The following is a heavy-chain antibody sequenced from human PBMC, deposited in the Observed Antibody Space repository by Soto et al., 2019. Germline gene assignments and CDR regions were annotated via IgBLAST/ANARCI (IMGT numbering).Heavy chain of an antibody. CDR3: AKDGPRTEIGPTGYFDL. V-gene: IGHV3-23*01. CDR2: VSIGDRP. Sequence: CVSLRRSCSASGFSFSSYALAWVLQATGKRLGCVSAVSIGDRPYFGDSVRGRFTISRDNSKNTVYLQMNSLRVDDTAVYYCAKDGPRTEIGPTGYFDLWGRGTLV. J-gene: IGHJ2*01. D-gene: IGHD1-1*01. CDR1: GFSFSSYA.